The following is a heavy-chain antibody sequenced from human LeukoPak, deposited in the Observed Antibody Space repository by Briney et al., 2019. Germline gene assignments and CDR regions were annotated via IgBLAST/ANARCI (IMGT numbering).Heavy chain of an antibody. J-gene: IGHJ5*02. D-gene: IGHD1-26*01. V-gene: IGHV1-69*04. CDR1: GGTFSSYA. Sequence: SVKVSCKASGGTFSSYAISWVRQAPGQGLEWMGRIIPIFGIANYAQKFQGRVTITADKSTSTAYMELSSLRSEDTAVYYCARDSGSYANWFDPWGREPWSPSPQ. CDR3: ARDSGSYANWFDP. CDR2: IIPIFGIA.